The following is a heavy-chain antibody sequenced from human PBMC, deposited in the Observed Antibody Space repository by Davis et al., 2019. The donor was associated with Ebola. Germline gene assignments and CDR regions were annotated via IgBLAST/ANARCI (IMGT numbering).Heavy chain of an antibody. V-gene: IGHV3-11*01. CDR1: GFTFSDYY. Sequence: PGGSLRLSCAASGFTFSDYYMSWIRQAPGKGLEWVSYISSSGSTIYYADSVKGRFTISRDNSKNTLYLQMNSLRAEDTAVYYCAKFPYLGELSSFDYWGQGTLVTVSS. CDR3: AKFPYLGELSSFDY. CDR2: ISSSGSTI. D-gene: IGHD3-16*02. J-gene: IGHJ4*02.